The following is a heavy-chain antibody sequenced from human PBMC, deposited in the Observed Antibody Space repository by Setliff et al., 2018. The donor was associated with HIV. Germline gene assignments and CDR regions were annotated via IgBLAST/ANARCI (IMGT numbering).Heavy chain of an antibody. CDR2: IKEDGSEK. Sequence: PGGSLRLSCATSRFSFSTFWMTWVRQAPGKGLEWIANIKEDGSEKYYVDSVKGRFTTSRDNSKNSLYLEMNSLRTEDTAVYFCVRVNYYDSSGYYSIDAFDIWGHGKMVTVSS. J-gene: IGHJ3*02. CDR3: VRVNYYDSSGYYSIDAFDI. CDR1: RFSFSTFW. V-gene: IGHV3-7*03. D-gene: IGHD3-22*01.